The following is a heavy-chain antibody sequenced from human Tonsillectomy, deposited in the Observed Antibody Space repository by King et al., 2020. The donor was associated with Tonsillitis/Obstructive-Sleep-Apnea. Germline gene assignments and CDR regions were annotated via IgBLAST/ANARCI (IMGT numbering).Heavy chain of an antibody. CDR1: GFTFSSYG. CDR3: ARDQGVLRFLEWSFDY. V-gene: IGHV3-33*01. D-gene: IGHD3-3*01. Sequence: QLVQFGGGVVQPGRSLRLSCAASGFTFSSYGMHWVRQAPGKGLDWVAVIWYDGSNKYYADSVKGRFTISRDNSKNTLYLQMNSLRAEDTAVYYCARDQGVLRFLEWSFDYWGQGTLVTVSS. J-gene: IGHJ4*02. CDR2: IWYDGSNK.